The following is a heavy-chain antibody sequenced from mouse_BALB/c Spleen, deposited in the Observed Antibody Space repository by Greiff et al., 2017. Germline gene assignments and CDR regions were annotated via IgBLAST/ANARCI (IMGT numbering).Heavy chain of an antibody. D-gene: IGHD1-1*02. CDR1: GFTFNTYA. CDR2: IRSKSNNYAT. J-gene: IGHJ2*01. CDR3: VGNYFDY. V-gene: IGHV10-1*02. Sequence: EVKLVESGGGLVQPKGSLKLSCAASGFTFNTYAMNWVRQAPGKGLEWVARIRSKSNNYATYYADSVKDRFTISRDDSQSMLYLQMNNLKTEDTAMYYCVGNYFDYWGQGTTLTVSS.